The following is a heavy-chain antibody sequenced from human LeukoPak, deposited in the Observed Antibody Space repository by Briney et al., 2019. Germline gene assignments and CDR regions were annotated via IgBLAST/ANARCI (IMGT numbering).Heavy chain of an antibody. CDR1: GLTFSSYA. CDR2: ISDSGSST. J-gene: IGHJ2*01. V-gene: IGHV3-23*01. CDR3: AEVKPYWYFDL. Sequence: PGGSLRLSCAASGLTFSSYAMSWVRQAPEKGPEWLSLISDSGSSTYYTDSVKGRFTISRDNSKNTLYLHMNSLRAEDTALYYCAEVKPYWYFDLWGRGTLVTVSS.